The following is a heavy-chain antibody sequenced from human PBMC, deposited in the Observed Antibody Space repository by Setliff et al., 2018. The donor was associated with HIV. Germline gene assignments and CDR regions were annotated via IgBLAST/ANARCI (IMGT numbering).Heavy chain of an antibody. Sequence: GGSLRLSCEGSGFTLSVYGMHWARQAPGKGLEWVAVIWYDGSNKYYADSVKGRFTISRDNSKNSLYLQMNSLRVEDTAVYYCARGQFRLRPDSLDLWGQGTLVTVSS. CDR3: ARGQFRLRPDSLDL. CDR1: GFTLSVYG. V-gene: IGHV3-33*01. D-gene: IGHD2-21*01. J-gene: IGHJ3*01. CDR2: IWYDGSNK.